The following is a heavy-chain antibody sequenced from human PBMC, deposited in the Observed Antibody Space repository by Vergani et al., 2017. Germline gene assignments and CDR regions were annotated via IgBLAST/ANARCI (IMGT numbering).Heavy chain of an antibody. V-gene: IGHV3-30*02. D-gene: IGHD3-16*01. Sequence: QVQLVESGGGVVQRGGSLRLSCATSGFTLSNYYLQWIRQGPGKGLEFVAFIQFEGSNQYYADSVKGRFTHSRDFSKNTLYLQMNSLRTDDTATYYCAKHFRGWGIDYWGQGTQVIVSS. CDR1: GFTLSNYY. CDR3: AKHFRGWGIDY. J-gene: IGHJ4*02. CDR2: IQFEGSNQ.